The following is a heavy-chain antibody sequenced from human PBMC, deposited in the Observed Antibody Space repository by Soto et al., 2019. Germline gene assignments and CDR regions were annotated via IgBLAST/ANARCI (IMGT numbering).Heavy chain of an antibody. CDR1: GASVSSYY. D-gene: IGHD1-7*01. Sequence: LSLTCSVSGASVSSYYWSWVRQPPGKGLEWIGYIYYIGAYNYNPSLKSRVTISVDTSKNQFSLKLTSVTAADTAVYYCARTPETRDWLDPWGQGTMVTVYS. J-gene: IGHJ5*02. CDR2: IYYIGAY. CDR3: ARTPETRDWLDP. V-gene: IGHV4-59*02.